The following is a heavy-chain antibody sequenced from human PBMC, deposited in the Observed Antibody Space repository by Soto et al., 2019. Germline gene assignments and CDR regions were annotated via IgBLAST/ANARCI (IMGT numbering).Heavy chain of an antibody. CDR3: ASYRGSGTLDY. CDR2: IYYSGST. J-gene: IGHJ4*02. V-gene: IGHV4-59*01. Sequence: SETLSLTCTVSGGSISSYYWSWIRQPPGKGLEWIGYIYYSGSTTYNPSLKSRVTISVDTSKNQFSLKLSSVTAADTAVYYCASYRGSGTLDYWGQGTLVTVSS. D-gene: IGHD2-21*01. CDR1: GGSISSYY.